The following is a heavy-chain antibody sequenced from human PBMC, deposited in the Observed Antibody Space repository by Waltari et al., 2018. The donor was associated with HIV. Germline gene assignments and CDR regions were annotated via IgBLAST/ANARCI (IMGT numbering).Heavy chain of an antibody. CDR2: ISGSGGST. V-gene: IGHV3-23*01. CDR1: GFTFSSYA. D-gene: IGHD3-10*01. CDR3: AKEWVLLWFGENRAFDP. J-gene: IGHJ5*02. Sequence: EVPLLESGGGLVQPGGSLRLSCAASGFTFSSYAMSWVRQAPGKGLEWVSAISGSGGSTYYADSVNGRFTISRDNSKNTLYLQMNSLRAEDTAVYYCAKEWVLLWFGENRAFDPWGQGTLVTVSS.